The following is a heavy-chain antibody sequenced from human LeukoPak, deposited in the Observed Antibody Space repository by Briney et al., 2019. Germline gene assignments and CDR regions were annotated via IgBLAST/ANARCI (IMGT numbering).Heavy chain of an antibody. J-gene: IGHJ1*01. CDR1: GFRFSSYA. Sequence: GRSVRLSCAASGFRFSSYAMHWVRQAPGKGLEWLAVTSFDGSIKYYADSVKGRFTVSRDNYQNTLYLQINSLRPDDSGLYYCARVMDSSTLYNFQYWGQGTLVTVSS. V-gene: IGHV3-30*04. D-gene: IGHD2-2*01. CDR3: ARVMDSSTLYNFQY. CDR2: TSFDGSIK.